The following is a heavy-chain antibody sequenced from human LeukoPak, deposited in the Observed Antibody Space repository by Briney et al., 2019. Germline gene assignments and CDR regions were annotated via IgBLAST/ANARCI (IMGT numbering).Heavy chain of an antibody. V-gene: IGHV3-33*01. CDR3: ARDGRGTMVRGAIDY. D-gene: IGHD3-10*01. CDR1: GFTFSSYG. CDR2: IWYDGSNK. Sequence: ESGGSLRLSCAASGFTFSSYGMHWVRQAPGKGLEWVAVIWYDGSNKYYADSVKGRFTISRDNSKNTLYLQLNSLRAEDTAVYYCARDGRGTMVRGAIDYWGQGTLVTVSS. J-gene: IGHJ4*02.